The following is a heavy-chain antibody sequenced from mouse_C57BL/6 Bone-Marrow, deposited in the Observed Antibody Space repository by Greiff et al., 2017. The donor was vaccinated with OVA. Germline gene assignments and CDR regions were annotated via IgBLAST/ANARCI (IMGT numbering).Heavy chain of an antibody. J-gene: IGHJ2*01. Sequence: EVQLVESGGGLVQPGGSLSLSCAASGFTFTDYYMSWVRQPPGKALEWLGFIRNKANGYTTESSASVKGRFTISRDNSQSILYLQMNALGAEDSATYYCALSDYYWGQGTTLTVSS. CDR2: IRNKANGYTT. V-gene: IGHV7-3*01. CDR3: ALSDYY. D-gene: IGHD6-5*01. CDR1: GFTFTDYY.